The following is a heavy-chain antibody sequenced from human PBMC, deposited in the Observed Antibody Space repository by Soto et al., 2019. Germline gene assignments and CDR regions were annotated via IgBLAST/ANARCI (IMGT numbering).Heavy chain of an antibody. Sequence: GGSLRLSCVGSGFTFSDYYVSWVRQAPGKGLEWLSYSSNSGTYTKYAGSVKGRFSISRDNAKNSLHLQINSLRGEDTAVYYCARSGDNYNVLDYWGQGTPVTVSS. CDR1: GFTFSDYY. J-gene: IGHJ4*02. CDR2: SSNSGTYT. V-gene: IGHV3-11*06. CDR3: ARSGDNYNVLDY. D-gene: IGHD3-10*02.